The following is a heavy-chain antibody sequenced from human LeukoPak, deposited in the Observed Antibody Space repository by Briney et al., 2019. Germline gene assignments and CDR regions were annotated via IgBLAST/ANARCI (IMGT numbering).Heavy chain of an antibody. CDR3: ARDSPHGMDV. J-gene: IGHJ6*04. CDR1: GYTFVTYT. Sequence: GASVKVSCKTSGYTFVTYTMSWVRQAPGQGLEWLGWISPYNNATKYSQGLQGRVTVTADTSTSTGYLDLRSLTSDDTAVYYCARDSPHGMDVWGKGTTVIVSS. CDR2: ISPYNNAT. V-gene: IGHV1-18*01.